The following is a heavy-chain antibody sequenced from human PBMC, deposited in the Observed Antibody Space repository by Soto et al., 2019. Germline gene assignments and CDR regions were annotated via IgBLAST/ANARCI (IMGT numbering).Heavy chain of an antibody. V-gene: IGHV4-59*01. CDR2: IYYSGST. D-gene: IGHD3-10*01. CDR3: ARENPITQFDP. Sequence: ASETLSLTCTVSGGSISSYYWSWIRQPPGKGLEWIGYIYYSGSTNYNPSLKSRVTISVDTSKNQFSLKLSSVTAADTAVYYCARENPITQFDPWGQGTLVTVSS. CDR1: GGSISSYY. J-gene: IGHJ5*02.